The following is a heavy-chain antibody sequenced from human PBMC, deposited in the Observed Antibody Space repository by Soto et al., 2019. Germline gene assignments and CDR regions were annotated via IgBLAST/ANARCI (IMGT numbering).Heavy chain of an antibody. CDR1: GGSVSSGGYY. CDR2: IYYSRST. CDR3: ARDSSSGCNAVNWFDP. J-gene: IGHJ5*02. Sequence: TLSLTCTVSGGSVSSGGYYLSWIRQLPGKGLEWIGYIYYSRSTYYNPSLKSRVTLSVDTSKNQFSLKLRSVTAADTAVYYCARDSSSGCNAVNWFDPWGQGTLVTVSS. D-gene: IGHD6-19*01. V-gene: IGHV4-31*03.